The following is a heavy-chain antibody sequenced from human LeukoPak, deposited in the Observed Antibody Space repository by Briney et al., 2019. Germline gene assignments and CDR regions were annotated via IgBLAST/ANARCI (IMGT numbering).Heavy chain of an antibody. CDR3: ARDVGSSDAFDI. CDR2: IYYSGST. J-gene: IGHJ3*02. Sequence: SETLSLTCTVSGGSISSYYWSWIRQPPGKGLEWIGYIYYSGSTSYSGNTNYNPSLKSRVTILVDTSKNQFSLKLSSVTAADTAVYYCARDVGSSDAFDIWGQGTMVIVSS. V-gene: IGHV4-59*12. CDR1: GGSISSYY. D-gene: IGHD3-10*01.